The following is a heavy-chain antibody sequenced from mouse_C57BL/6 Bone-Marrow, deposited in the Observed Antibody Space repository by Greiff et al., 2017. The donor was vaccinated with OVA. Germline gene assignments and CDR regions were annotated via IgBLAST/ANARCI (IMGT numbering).Heavy chain of an antibody. Sequence: QVQLQQPGAELVKPGASVKLSCKASGYTFTSYWMHWVKQRPGQGLEWIGMIHPNSGSTNYNEKFKSKATLTVDKSSSTAYMQLSSLTSEDSAVYDGARGYYGSSSYWYFDVWGTGTTVTVSS. CDR1: GYTFTSYW. D-gene: IGHD1-1*01. CDR2: IHPNSGST. CDR3: ARGYYGSSSYWYFDV. J-gene: IGHJ1*03. V-gene: IGHV1-64*01.